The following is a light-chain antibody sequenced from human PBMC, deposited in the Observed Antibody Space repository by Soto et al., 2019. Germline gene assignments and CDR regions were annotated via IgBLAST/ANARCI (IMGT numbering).Light chain of an antibody. CDR3: SSYAGRNNYV. CDR2: DVS. J-gene: IGLJ1*01. V-gene: IGLV2-8*01. CDR1: RSNIGSYDF. Sequence: QSALTQPPSASGSPGQSVTISCAGSRSNIGSYDFVAWYQQHPGKAPKLIIYDVSERPSGVPDRFPGSKSGTAASLTVSGLQAEDEADYYCSSYAGRNNYVFGTGTKVTVL.